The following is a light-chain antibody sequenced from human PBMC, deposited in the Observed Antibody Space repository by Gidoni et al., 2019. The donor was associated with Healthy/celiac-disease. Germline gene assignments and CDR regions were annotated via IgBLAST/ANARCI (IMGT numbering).Light chain of an antibody. V-gene: IGLV1-47*01. J-gene: IGLJ2*01. CDR3: AAWDDTLSGVV. CDR2: KNN. CDR1: SSNIGSSY. Sequence: QSVLTQPPSASGTPGQRVIISCSGSSSNIGSSYVYWFQQLPGTAPKLLIYKNNQRPSGVPDRFSGSKSGTSASLAISGLRPEDEADYYCAAWDDTLSGVVFGGGTKLTVL.